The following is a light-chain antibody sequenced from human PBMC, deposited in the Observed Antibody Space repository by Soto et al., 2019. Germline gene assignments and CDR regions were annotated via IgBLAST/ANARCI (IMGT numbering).Light chain of an antibody. J-gene: IGKJ1*01. CDR1: QSISSY. V-gene: IGKV1-39*01. CDR3: QQSYSTFGGG. CDR2: AAS. Sequence: DIQMTQSPSSLSASVGDRVTITCRASQSISSYLNWYQQKPGKAPKLLIYAASSLQSGVPSRFSGSGSGTDFTLTISSLQPEDFATYYCQQSYSTFGGGFGQGTKVDIK.